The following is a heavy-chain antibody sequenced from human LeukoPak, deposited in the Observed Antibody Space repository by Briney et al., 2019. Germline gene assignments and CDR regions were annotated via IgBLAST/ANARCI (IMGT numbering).Heavy chain of an antibody. Sequence: PGRSLRLSCTASGFTFGDYAMSWFRQAPGKGLEWVGFIRSKAYGGTTEYAASVKGRFTTSRDDSKSIAYLQMNSLKTEDTAVYYCTRDPGVTIFGVVPPPDYWGQGTLVTVSS. CDR2: IRSKAYGGTT. V-gene: IGHV3-49*03. CDR3: TRDPGVTIFGVVPPPDY. D-gene: IGHD3-3*01. CDR1: GFTFGDYA. J-gene: IGHJ4*02.